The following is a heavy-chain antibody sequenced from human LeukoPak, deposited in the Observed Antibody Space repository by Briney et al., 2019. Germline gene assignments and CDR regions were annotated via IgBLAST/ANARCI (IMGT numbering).Heavy chain of an antibody. CDR3: ARVDSSGYYLVGACDI. V-gene: IGHV3-48*03. D-gene: IGHD3-22*01. Sequence: GALRLSCVASGFTFSTYEMNWVRQAPGKGLEWVSYISSSGGTIYYADSVKGRFTISRDNAKNSLYLQMNSLRAEDTAVYYCARVDSSGYYLVGACDIWGQGTMVTVSS. CDR1: GFTFSTYE. CDR2: ISSSGGTI. J-gene: IGHJ3*02.